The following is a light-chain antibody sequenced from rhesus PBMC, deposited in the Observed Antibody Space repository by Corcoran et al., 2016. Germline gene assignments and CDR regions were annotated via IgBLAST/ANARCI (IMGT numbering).Light chain of an antibody. CDR2: AAS. CDR3: QQRNRYPYS. V-gene: IGKV1-33*01. CDR1: QGMNND. Sequence: DIQMTQSPSSLSASVGDKVTITCRASQGMNNDLAWYQQKPGKAPKLLTYAASSLQSGVPSRFSGSGSGTDFTLPISSLQPEDFAVYYCQQRNRYPYSFGQGTKVEIK. J-gene: IGKJ2*01.